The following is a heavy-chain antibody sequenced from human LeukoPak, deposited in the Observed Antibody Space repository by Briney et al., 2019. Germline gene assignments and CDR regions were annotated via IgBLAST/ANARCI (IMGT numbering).Heavy chain of an antibody. D-gene: IGHD6-19*01. CDR3: ARGSLYSSGWLFFDY. J-gene: IGHJ4*02. Sequence: GSLRLSCAVSGFNFRDHWMDWVRQPPGKGLEWIGEINHSGSTNYNPSLKSRVTISVDTSKNQFSLKLSSVTAADTAVYYCARGSLYSSGWLFFDYWGQGTLVTVSS. CDR1: GFNFRDHW. V-gene: IGHV4-34*01. CDR2: INHSGST.